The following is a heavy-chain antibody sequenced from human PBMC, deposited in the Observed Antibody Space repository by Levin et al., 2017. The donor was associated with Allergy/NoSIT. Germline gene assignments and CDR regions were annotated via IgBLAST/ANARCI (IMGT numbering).Heavy chain of an antibody. CDR3: AKLPAPDPRILSDAFDV. V-gene: IGHV3-23*01. Sequence: SWGSLRLSCAASGFTFSTYHAMSWVRQTPVKGLEWVCGISGNGDTTHYADSVKGRFTISRDNSRNTVYLQMNSLRAEDSALYYCAKLPAPDPRILSDAFDVWGQGTMVTVSS. D-gene: IGHD2/OR15-2a*01. CDR2: ISGNGDTT. CDR1: GFTFSTYHA. J-gene: IGHJ3*01.